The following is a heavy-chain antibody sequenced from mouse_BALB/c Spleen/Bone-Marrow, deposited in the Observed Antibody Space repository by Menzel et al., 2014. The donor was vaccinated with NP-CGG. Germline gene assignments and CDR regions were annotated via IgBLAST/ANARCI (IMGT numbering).Heavy chain of an antibody. J-gene: IGHJ2*01. CDR1: GFTFSNFG. V-gene: IGHV5-17*02. Sequence: EVQVVESGGGLVQPGGSRKLSCAASGFTFSNFGMHWFRQSPEKGLEWVAFVSTGSTIIYYADTVKGRFTISRDNPENTLFLQMTSLRSEDTAIYYCARSHFYGNYFDYWGQGTTLTVSS. D-gene: IGHD2-1*01. CDR2: VSTGSTII. CDR3: ARSHFYGNYFDY.